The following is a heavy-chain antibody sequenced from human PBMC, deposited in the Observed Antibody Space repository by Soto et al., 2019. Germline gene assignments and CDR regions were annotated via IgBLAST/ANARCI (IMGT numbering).Heavy chain of an antibody. V-gene: IGHV1-46*01. CDR3: ARDGRSCYSSGCYYFDY. J-gene: IGHJ4*02. CDR2: INPSGGST. CDR1: GYTFTSYY. Sequence: GASVKVSCKASGYTFTSYYMHWVRQAPGQGLEWMGIINPSGGSTSYAQKFQGRVTMTRDTSTSTAYMELSSLRSEDTAVYYCARDGRSCYSSGCYYFDYWGQGTLVTVSS. D-gene: IGHD6-19*01.